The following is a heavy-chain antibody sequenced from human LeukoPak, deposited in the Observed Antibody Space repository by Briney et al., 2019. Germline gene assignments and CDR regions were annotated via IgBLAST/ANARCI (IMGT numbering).Heavy chain of an antibody. Sequence: GGSLRLSCAVSGFTVNVNYMNWARQAPGKGLEWVASINHNGNVNYYVDSVKGRFTISRDNAKNSLYLQMSNLRAEDTAVYFCARGGGLDVWGQGATVTVSS. D-gene: IGHD3-16*01. J-gene: IGHJ6*02. CDR2: INHNGNVN. CDR3: ARGGGLDV. CDR1: GFTVNVNY. V-gene: IGHV3-7*03.